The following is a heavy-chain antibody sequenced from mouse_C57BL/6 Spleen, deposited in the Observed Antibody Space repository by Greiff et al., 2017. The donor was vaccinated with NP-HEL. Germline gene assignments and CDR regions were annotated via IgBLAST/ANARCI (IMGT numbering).Heavy chain of an antibody. CDR1: GFTFSDYG. CDR2: ISSGSSTI. CDR3: ARGRLSYYFDY. Sequence: EVMLVESGGGLVKPGGSLKLSCAASGFTFSDYGMHWVRQAPEKGLEWVAYISSGSSTIYYADTVKCRFTISRDNAKITLFLQMTSLGSEDTAMYYCARGRLSYYFDYWGQGTTLTVSS. J-gene: IGHJ2*01. D-gene: IGHD2-4*01. V-gene: IGHV5-17*01.